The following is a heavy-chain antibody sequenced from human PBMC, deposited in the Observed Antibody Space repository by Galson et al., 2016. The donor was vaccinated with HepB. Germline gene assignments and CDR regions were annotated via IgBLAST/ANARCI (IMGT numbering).Heavy chain of an antibody. D-gene: IGHD2-21*02. Sequence: TLRLSCAASGFTFSSYPMIWVRQAPGKGLEWVSAISVSGGNTYYADSVKGRFTISRDNSKNTLYLQMNSLRVEDTAVYYCASQGYCGGDCYKGLGAFDIWGSGKMVTVAS. CDR2: ISVSGGNT. CDR3: ASQGYCGGDCYKGLGAFDI. CDR1: GFTFSSYP. J-gene: IGHJ3*02. V-gene: IGHV3-23*01.